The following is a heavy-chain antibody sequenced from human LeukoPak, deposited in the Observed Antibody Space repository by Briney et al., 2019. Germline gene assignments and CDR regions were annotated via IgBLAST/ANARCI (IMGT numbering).Heavy chain of an antibody. CDR1: GFTFSSYS. D-gene: IGHD3-9*01. V-gene: IGHV3-21*01. Sequence: PGGSPRLSCAASGFTFSSYSMNWVRQAPGKGLEWVSSISSSSSYIYYADSVKGRFTISRDNAKNSLYLQMNSLRAEDTAVYYCAREPRRVDFDWLFHTGDLDYWGQGTLVTVSS. CDR3: AREPRRVDFDWLFHTGDLDY. J-gene: IGHJ4*02. CDR2: ISSSSSYI.